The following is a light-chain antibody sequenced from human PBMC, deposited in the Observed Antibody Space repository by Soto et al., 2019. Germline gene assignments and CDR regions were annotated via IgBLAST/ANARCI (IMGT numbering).Light chain of an antibody. V-gene: IGLV2-14*01. Sequence: QSVLTQPASVSGSPGQSITISCTGTSSDLGGYNYVSWYQQYPGKAPKLIIYDVSHRPSGVSNRFSGSKSDITASLTISGLQAEDEADYYCSSYTSRSTTVFGGGTKLTVL. J-gene: IGLJ2*01. CDR1: SSDLGGYNY. CDR3: SSYTSRSTTV. CDR2: DVS.